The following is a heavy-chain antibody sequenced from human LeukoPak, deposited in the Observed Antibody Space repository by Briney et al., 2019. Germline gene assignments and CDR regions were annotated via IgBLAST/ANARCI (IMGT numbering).Heavy chain of an antibody. Sequence: SETLSLTCTVSGGSISSGGYYWSWIRQHPGKGLEWIGYIYYSGSTYYSPSLKSRVTISVDTSKNQFSLKLSSVTAADTAVYYCATRPAGGDYGIGYWGQGTLVTVSS. CDR2: IYYSGST. CDR3: ATRPAGGDYGIGY. V-gene: IGHV4-31*03. J-gene: IGHJ4*02. D-gene: IGHD4-17*01. CDR1: GGSISSGGYY.